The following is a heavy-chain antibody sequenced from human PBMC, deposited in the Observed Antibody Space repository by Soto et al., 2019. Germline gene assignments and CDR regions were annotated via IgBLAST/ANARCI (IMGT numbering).Heavy chain of an antibody. CDR1: GYSFTSYW. CDR3: ARTAAAGKYYYGVDV. V-gene: IGHV5-51*01. CDR2: IYPGDSDT. Sequence: GESLEISCKGSGYSFTSYWIGWVRQMPGKGLECMGIIYPGDSDTRYSPSFQGQVTISADKSISTAYLQWSSLKASDTAMYYCARTAAAGKYYYGVDVWGQGTTVTVSS. J-gene: IGHJ6*02. D-gene: IGHD6-13*01.